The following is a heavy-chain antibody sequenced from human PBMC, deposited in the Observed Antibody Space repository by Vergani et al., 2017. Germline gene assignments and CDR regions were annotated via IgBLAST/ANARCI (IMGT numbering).Heavy chain of an antibody. Sequence: QVQLQESGPGLVKPSETLSLTCTVSGGSISSYYWSWIRQPPGKGLEWIGYIYYSGSTNYNPSLKSRVTISVDTSKNQFSLKLSSVTAADTAVYYCARAPIAALDYFDYWGQGTLVTVSS. CDR3: ARAPIAALDYFDY. CDR1: GGSISSYY. V-gene: IGHV4-59*01. CDR2: IYYSGST. D-gene: IGHD6-13*01. J-gene: IGHJ4*02.